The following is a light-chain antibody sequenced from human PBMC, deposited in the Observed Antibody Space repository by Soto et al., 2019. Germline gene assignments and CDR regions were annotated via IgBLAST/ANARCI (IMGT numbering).Light chain of an antibody. V-gene: IGKV3-20*01. Sequence: EIVLTQSPGSLSLSPGERATLSCRASQSVSSTFFAWYQQRPGQAPRLLMYGASSRATGIPERFSGSGSGTDFTLTISRLEPEDFAVYYCQQFDSLVTFGQWTKVEIK. CDR1: QSVSSTF. J-gene: IGKJ1*01. CDR3: QQFDSLVT. CDR2: GAS.